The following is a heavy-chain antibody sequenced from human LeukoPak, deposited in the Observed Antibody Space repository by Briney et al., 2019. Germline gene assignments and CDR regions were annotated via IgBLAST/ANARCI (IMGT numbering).Heavy chain of an antibody. CDR2: ISGDGGST. Sequence: PGGSLRLSCAASGFTFDDYAMHWVRQAPGKGLEWVSLISGDGGSTYYADSVKGRFTTSRDNSKNSLYLQMNSLRTEDTALYYCAKDIALFYYYYGMDVWGQGTTVTVSS. CDR1: GFTFDDYA. J-gene: IGHJ6*02. D-gene: IGHD2-21*01. V-gene: IGHV3-43*02. CDR3: AKDIALFYYYYGMDV.